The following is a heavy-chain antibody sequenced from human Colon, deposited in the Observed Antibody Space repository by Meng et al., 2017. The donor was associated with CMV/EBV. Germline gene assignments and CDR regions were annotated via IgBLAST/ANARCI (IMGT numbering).Heavy chain of an antibody. CDR3: AKKGGLTNTAMATYYYYALDV. CDR2: IRFDDSNK. D-gene: IGHD5-18*01. V-gene: IGHV3-30*02. J-gene: IGHJ6*02. Sequence: GESLKISCSASGFTFSNYGMHWVRQPPGKGLEGVAFIRFDDSNKYYKASVKGRFTISRDDSKNTVYLQMNSLRADDTAIYYCAKKGGLTNTAMATYYYYALDVWGQGTTVTVSS. CDR1: GFTFSNYG.